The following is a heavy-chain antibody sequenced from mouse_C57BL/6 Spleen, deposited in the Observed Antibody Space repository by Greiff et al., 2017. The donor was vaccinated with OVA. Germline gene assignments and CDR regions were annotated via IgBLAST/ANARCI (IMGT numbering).Heavy chain of an antibody. CDR3: ARDETETFAY. Sequence: QVQLQQPGAELVKPGASVKLSCKASGYTFTSYWMHWVKQRPGQGLEWIGMIHPNSGSTNSNEKFKSKATLTVDKSSSTAYMQLSSLTSEDSAVYYCARDETETFAYWGQGTLVTVSA. V-gene: IGHV1-64*01. CDR1: GYTFTSYW. J-gene: IGHJ3*01. CDR2: IHPNSGST.